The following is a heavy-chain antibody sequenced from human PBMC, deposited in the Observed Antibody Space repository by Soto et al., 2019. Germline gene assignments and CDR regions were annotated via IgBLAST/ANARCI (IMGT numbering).Heavy chain of an antibody. D-gene: IGHD3-9*01. Sequence: SETLSLTCTVSGGSISSGDYYWSWIRQPPGKGLEWIGYIYYSGSAYYNPSLKSRVTISVDTSKNQFSLKLSSVTAAEPAVYYCARDILSRLDYWGQGILVTVPS. J-gene: IGHJ4*02. CDR2: IYYSGSA. CDR3: ARDILSRLDY. CDR1: GGSISSGDYY. V-gene: IGHV4-30-4*01.